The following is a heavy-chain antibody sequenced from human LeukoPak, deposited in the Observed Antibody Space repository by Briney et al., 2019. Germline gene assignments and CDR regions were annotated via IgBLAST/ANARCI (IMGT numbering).Heavy chain of an antibody. J-gene: IGHJ4*02. Sequence: PSETLSLTCTVSGGSISSSSCYWDWVRQPPGTGLEWIGSVCYSGSTYYNPSLMSRVTISVDTSKNQFSLRLNSMTAADTAVYYCARGGRGAAEGTKSIDYGGQGTRATVSS. D-gene: IGHD1-1*01. CDR2: VCYSGST. CDR1: GGSISSSSCY. CDR3: ARGGRGAAEGTKSIDY. V-gene: IGHV4-39*01.